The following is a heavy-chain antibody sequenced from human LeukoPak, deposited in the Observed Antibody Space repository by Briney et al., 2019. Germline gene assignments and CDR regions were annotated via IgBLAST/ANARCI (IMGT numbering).Heavy chain of an antibody. D-gene: IGHD5-18*01. CDR1: GGSISRYY. J-gene: IGHJ4*02. V-gene: IGHV4-59*08. CDR3: ARHMGLGYSYGYPYFDY. Sequence: SETLSLTRTVSGGSISRYYWSWIRQPPRKGLGWIGYIYYIGSTNYNPSLKSRVTISVGTSKNQFSLKLSPVTAADAAGYYCARHMGLGYSYGYPYFDYWGQGTLVTVSS. CDR2: IYYIGST.